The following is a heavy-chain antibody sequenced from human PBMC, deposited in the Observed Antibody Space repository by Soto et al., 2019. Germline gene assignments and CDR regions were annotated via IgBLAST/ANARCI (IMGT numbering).Heavy chain of an antibody. Sequence: ASLKLSCKGSGYICSSLCIDWVRQATGQGLQWMGIINPGGGRTAYAQKFQGRVTLTRDMSTSTVYMELTSLTYDDTAVYYCARDVSGPGATYVMDVWGQGTTVTVSS. CDR3: ARDVSGPGATYVMDV. V-gene: IGHV1-46*01. J-gene: IGHJ6*02. CDR2: INPGGGRT. D-gene: IGHD2-2*01. CDR1: GYICSSLC.